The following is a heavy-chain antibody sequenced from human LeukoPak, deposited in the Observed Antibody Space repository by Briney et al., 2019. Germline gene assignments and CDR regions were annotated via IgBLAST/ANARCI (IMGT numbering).Heavy chain of an antibody. J-gene: IGHJ6*02. CDR2: IKQDGSEK. D-gene: IGHD6-6*01. Sequence: GGSLRLSCAASGFTFSNYWMSWVRQAPGKGLEWVANIKQDGSEKYYVDSVKGRFTISRDNAKNSLYLQMNSLRAEDTAVYYCARNLRVSSSKYYYYYYGMDVWGQGTTVTVSS. CDR3: ARNLRVSSSKYYYYYYGMDV. V-gene: IGHV3-7*01. CDR1: GFTFSNYW.